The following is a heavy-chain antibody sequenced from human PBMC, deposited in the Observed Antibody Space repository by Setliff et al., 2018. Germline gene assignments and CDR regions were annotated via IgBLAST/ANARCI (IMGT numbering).Heavy chain of an antibody. CDR3: ARHGGGTPYYYESRGFES. J-gene: IGHJ4*02. CDR2: IDSSGRT. Sequence: LSLTCTVSGGSITIGGYYWNWIRHLPGKGLKWIGYIDSSGRTYYNPSLKSRIIISADASKNQFSLRLTSVTAADTALYYCARHGGGTPYYYESRGFESWGQGTQVTVSS. V-gene: IGHV4-31*03. CDR1: GGSITIGGYY. D-gene: IGHD3-22*01.